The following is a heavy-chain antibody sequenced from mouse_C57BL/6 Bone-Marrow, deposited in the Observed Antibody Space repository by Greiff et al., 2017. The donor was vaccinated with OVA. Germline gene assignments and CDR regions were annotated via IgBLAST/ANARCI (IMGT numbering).Heavy chain of an antibody. Sequence: VQLQQSGAELVRPGASVTLSCKASGYTFTDYEMHWVKQTPVHGLEWIGAIDPETGGTAYNQKFKGKAILTADKSSRTAYMELRSLTSEDSAVYYCTRSNWDVDYWGQGTTLTVSS. CDR2: IDPETGGT. CDR3: TRSNWDVDY. J-gene: IGHJ2*01. CDR1: GYTFTDYE. D-gene: IGHD4-1*01. V-gene: IGHV1-15*01.